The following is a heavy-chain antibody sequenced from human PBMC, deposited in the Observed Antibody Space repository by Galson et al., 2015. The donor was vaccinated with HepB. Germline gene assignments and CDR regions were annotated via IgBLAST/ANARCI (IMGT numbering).Heavy chain of an antibody. CDR1: GFTFSSYV. D-gene: IGHD3-22*01. J-gene: IGHJ4*02. Sequence: SLRLSCAASGFTFSSYVMSWVRQAPGKGLEWVSTISGSGGSTYYADSVKGRFTISRDNSKNTLYLQVNSLRAEDTAVYYCAKEVGRSSGSLGMGFDYWGQGTLVTVSS. CDR2: ISGSGGST. V-gene: IGHV3-23*01. CDR3: AKEVGRSSGSLGMGFDY.